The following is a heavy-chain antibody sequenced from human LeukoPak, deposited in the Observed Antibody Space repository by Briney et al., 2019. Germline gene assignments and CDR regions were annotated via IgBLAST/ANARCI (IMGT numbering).Heavy chain of an antibody. Sequence: GGSLRLSCAASGFPFSRYWLSWVRQAPGKGLEWVANIRQDGSEKYYADSVKGRFTISRDNSKNTLYLQMNSLRAEDTAVYYCARGSSIAAREQQLLGYWGQGTLVTVSS. CDR1: GFPFSRYW. V-gene: IGHV3-7*02. D-gene: IGHD6-6*01. CDR2: IRQDGSEK. CDR3: ARGSSIAAREQQLLGY. J-gene: IGHJ4*02.